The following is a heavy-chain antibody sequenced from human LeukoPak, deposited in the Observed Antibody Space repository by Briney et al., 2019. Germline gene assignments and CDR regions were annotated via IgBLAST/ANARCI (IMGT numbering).Heavy chain of an antibody. D-gene: IGHD3-22*01. CDR1: GGSISSYY. J-gene: IGHJ4*02. CDR3: ARADSSGYPYYFDY. V-gene: IGHV4-4*07. CDR2: IYTSGST. Sequence: SETLSLTCTVSGGSISSYYWSWIRQPAGKGLEWIGRIYTSGSTNYNPSLKSRVTISVDTSKNQFSLKLSSVTAADTAVYYCARADSSGYPYYFDYWGQGTLVTVSS.